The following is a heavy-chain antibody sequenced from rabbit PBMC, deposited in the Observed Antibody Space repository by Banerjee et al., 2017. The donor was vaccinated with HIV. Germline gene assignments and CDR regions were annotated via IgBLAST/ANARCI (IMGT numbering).Heavy chain of an antibody. CDR2: IYAGDGRT. J-gene: IGHJ4*01. V-gene: IGHV1S40*01. Sequence: QSLEESGGDLVKPGASLTLTCKASGFDLSNYYYMCWVRQAPGKGPEWIACIYAGDGRTWYASWVNGRFTISKTSSTTVTLQMTSLTAADTATYFCARYGDGGYGYDLWGPGTLVTVS. CDR3: ARYGDGGYGYDL. CDR1: GFDLSNYYY. D-gene: IGHD6-1*01.